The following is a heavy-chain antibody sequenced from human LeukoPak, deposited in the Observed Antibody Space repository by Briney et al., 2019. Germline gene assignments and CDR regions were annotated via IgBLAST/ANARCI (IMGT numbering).Heavy chain of an antibody. CDR2: ISGDGRYI. CDR1: GFTFSSYA. CDR3: ARAPTVLVGYCSSSSCQADY. D-gene: IGHD2-2*01. V-gene: IGHV3-21*01. Sequence: GGSLRLSCAASGFTFSSYAMSWVRQAPGKGLEWVSAISGDGRYIYYADSVRGRFTISRDNAENSLYLQMHSLRVEDTAVYYCARAPTVLVGYCSSSSCQADYWGQGTLVTVSS. J-gene: IGHJ4*02.